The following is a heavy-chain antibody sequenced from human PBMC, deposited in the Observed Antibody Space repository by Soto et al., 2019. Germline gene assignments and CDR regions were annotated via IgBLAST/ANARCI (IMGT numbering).Heavy chain of an antibody. V-gene: IGHV3-30-3*01. CDR3: AREPHTSLGQWLVHFDY. Sequence: GGSLRLSCAASGFTFSSYAMHWVRQAPGKGLEWVAVISYDGSNKYYADSVKGRFTISRDNSKNTLYLQMNSLRAEDTAVYYCAREPHTSLGQWLVHFDYWGQGTLVTVSS. D-gene: IGHD6-19*01. J-gene: IGHJ4*02. CDR1: GFTFSSYA. CDR2: ISYDGSNK.